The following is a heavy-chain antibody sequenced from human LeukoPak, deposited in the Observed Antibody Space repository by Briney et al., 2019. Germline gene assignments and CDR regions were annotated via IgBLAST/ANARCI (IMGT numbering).Heavy chain of an antibody. V-gene: IGHV4-34*01. D-gene: IGHD2-21*02. CDR1: GGSFSGYY. Sequence: SETQSLTCAVYGGSFSGYYWSWIRQPPGKGLEWIGEINHSGSTNYNPSLKSRVTISVDTSKNQFSLKLSSVTAADTAVYYCARGNVVTVNYFDYWGQGTLVTVSS. CDR2: INHSGST. J-gene: IGHJ4*02. CDR3: ARGNVVTVNYFDY.